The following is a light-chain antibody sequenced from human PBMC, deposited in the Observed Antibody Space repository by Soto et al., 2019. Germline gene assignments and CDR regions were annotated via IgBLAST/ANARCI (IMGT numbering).Light chain of an antibody. V-gene: IGLV1-44*01. Sequence: QSVLTQPPSASGSPGQRVTISCSGSSSNIGSNTVNWYQQLQGTAPKHLIFSNNQRPSGVPDRFSGSKSGNSASLAISGLQSEDEADYYCAAWDDSLSGVFGGGTKVTVL. CDR2: SNN. J-gene: IGLJ3*02. CDR1: SSNIGSNT. CDR3: AAWDDSLSGV.